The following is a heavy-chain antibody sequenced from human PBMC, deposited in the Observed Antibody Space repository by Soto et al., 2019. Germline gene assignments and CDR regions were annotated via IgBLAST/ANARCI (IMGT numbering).Heavy chain of an antibody. CDR3: AREPLAHSYFDL. V-gene: IGHV4-4*07. J-gene: IGHJ4*02. Sequence: PSETLSLTCTVSGGSIGGYYWSWIRQPAGKGLEWIGRMYNSERTNYDPSLKSGVTMSMDTSKNKFSLRLTSVTAADTAVYFCAREPLAHSYFDLCGQGTRVTVSS. CDR2: MYNSERT. CDR1: GGSIGGYY.